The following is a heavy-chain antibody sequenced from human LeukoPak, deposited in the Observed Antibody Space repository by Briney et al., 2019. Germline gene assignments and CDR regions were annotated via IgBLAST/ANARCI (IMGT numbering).Heavy chain of an antibody. CDR3: ARDHNWGFDF. Sequence: GGSLRLSCAASGFIFSPYAMNWVRQAQGRGLEWVSYISSTYNIYYSDSVRGRFTISRDNAKNSVYLQMNSLRDEDTAVYYCARDHNWGFDFWGQGTLVAVSS. CDR2: ISSTYNI. CDR1: GFIFSPYA. V-gene: IGHV3-48*02. D-gene: IGHD7-27*01. J-gene: IGHJ4*02.